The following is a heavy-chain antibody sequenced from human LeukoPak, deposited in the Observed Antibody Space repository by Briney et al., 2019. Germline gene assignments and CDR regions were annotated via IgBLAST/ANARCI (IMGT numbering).Heavy chain of an antibody. Sequence: PSETLSLTCTVSGGSIRSYYWSWIRQPPGKGLGWVGYIYYTGSTNYNPSLKSRVTISVDTSKNQFSLNLISVTAADTAVYYCARVLPYSSGWGVDYWGQGALVTVSS. CDR3: ARVLPYSSGWGVDY. CDR2: IYYTGST. D-gene: IGHD6-19*01. J-gene: IGHJ4*02. V-gene: IGHV4-59*01. CDR1: GGSIRSYY.